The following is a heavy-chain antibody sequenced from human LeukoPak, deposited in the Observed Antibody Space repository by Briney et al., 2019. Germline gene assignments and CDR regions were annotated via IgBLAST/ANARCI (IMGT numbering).Heavy chain of an antibody. D-gene: IGHD3-3*01. Sequence: PSETLSLTCTVSGGSVSSGSYYWSWIRQPPGKGLEWIGYIYYSENTNYNPSLKSRVTISVDTSKNQFSLKLSSVTAADTAVYYCARGRGRVVPSLNWFDPWGQGTLVTVSS. J-gene: IGHJ5*02. CDR3: ARGRGRVVPSLNWFDP. CDR2: IYYSENT. V-gene: IGHV4-61*01. CDR1: GGSVSSGSYY.